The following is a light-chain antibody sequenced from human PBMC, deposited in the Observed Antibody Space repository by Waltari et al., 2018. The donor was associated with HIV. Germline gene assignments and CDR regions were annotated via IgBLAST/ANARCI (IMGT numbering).Light chain of an antibody. J-gene: IGLJ1*01. Sequence: QSALTQPASVSGSPGQSITISCTGTSCDVGGYNFVSWYQQHPGKAPKLIIYEVTYRPSGVSDRFSGSKSGNTASLTISGLQAEDEADYYCCSYTSSNTYDFGTGTTVTVL. CDR2: EVT. CDR3: CSYTSSNTYD. CDR1: SCDVGGYNF. V-gene: IGLV2-14*03.